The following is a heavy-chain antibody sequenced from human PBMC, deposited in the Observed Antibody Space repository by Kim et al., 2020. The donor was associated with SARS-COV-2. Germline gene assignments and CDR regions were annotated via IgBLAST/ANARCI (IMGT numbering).Heavy chain of an antibody. Sequence: GGSLRLSCSASGFTFSSYAMHWVRQAPGKGLEYVSAISSNGGSTYYEESVKGRFTISRDNSKNTLYLQMSSLRAEDTAVYYCVKGAGDYYYYGMDVWGQGTTVTVSS. D-gene: IGHD1-26*01. CDR1: GFTFSSYA. J-gene: IGHJ6*02. V-gene: IGHV3-64D*09. CDR3: VKGAGDYYYYGMDV. CDR2: ISSNGGST.